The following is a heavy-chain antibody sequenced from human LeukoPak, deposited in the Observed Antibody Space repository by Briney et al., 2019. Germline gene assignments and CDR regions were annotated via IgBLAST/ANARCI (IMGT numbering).Heavy chain of an antibody. Sequence: PSETLSLTCAVHGGSFSGYYWSWIRQPPGKGLEWIGEINHSGSTNYNPSLKSRVTISVDTSKNQFSLKLSSVTAADTAVYYCAIRKRLRWDAFDIWGQGTMVTVSS. J-gene: IGHJ3*02. CDR1: GGSFSGYY. D-gene: IGHD4-23*01. CDR2: INHSGST. CDR3: AIRKRLRWDAFDI. V-gene: IGHV4-34*01.